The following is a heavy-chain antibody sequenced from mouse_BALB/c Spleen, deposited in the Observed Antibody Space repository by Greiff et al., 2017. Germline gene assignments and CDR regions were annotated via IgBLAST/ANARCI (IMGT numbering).Heavy chain of an antibody. CDR1: GFTFSSYT. Sequence: LQQSGGGLVKPGGSLKLSCAASGFTFSSYTMSWVRQTPEKRLEWVATISSGGSYTYYPDSVKGRFTISRDNAKNTLYLQMSSLKSEDTAMYYCTREGRADYYDYDEGFAYWGQGTLVTVSA. V-gene: IGHV5-6-4*01. J-gene: IGHJ3*01. CDR3: TREGRADYYDYDEGFAY. CDR2: ISSGGSYT. D-gene: IGHD2-4*01.